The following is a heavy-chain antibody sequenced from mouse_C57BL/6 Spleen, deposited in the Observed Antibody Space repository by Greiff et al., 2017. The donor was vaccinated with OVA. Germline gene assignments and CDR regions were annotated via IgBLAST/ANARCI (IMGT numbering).Heavy chain of an antibody. CDR2: ISLKSDNYAT. D-gene: IGHD3-2*02. Sequence: EVKVVESGGGLVQPGGSMKLSCVASGFTFSNYWMNWVRQSPEKGLEWVAQISLKSDNYATHYAESVKGRFTISRDDSKSSVYLQRNNLRAEDTGIYYCPTAQSNRGWFAYWGQGTLVTVSA. J-gene: IGHJ3*01. CDR3: PTAQSNRGWFAY. CDR1: GFTFSNYW. V-gene: IGHV6-3*01.